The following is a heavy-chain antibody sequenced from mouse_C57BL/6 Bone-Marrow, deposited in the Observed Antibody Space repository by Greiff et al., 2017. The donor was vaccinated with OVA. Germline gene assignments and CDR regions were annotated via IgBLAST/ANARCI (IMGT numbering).Heavy chain of an antibody. CDR2: ISNGGGRT. CDR3: ARRDYYGNCFDY. Sequence: EVQRVESGGGLVQPGGSLKLSCAASGFTFSDYYMYWVRQTPEKRLEWVAYISNGGGRTYYPDTVKGRFTISRDNAKSTLYLQLSRLKSEDTAMYYCARRDYYGNCFDYWGQGTTLTVSS. CDR1: GFTFSDYY. V-gene: IGHV5-12*01. D-gene: IGHD2-1*01. J-gene: IGHJ2*01.